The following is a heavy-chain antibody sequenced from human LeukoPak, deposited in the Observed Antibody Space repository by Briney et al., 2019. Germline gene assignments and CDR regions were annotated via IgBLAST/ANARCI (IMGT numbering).Heavy chain of an antibody. Sequence: GTSVKVSCKASGYTFTSYYMHWVRQAPGQGLEWMGIINPSGGSTSYAQKFQGRVTMTRDTSISTAYMELSRLRSDDTAVYYCARTAAAGKIDYWGQGTLVTVSS. J-gene: IGHJ4*02. CDR3: ARTAAAGKIDY. D-gene: IGHD6-13*01. CDR2: INPSGGST. CDR1: GYTFTSYY. V-gene: IGHV1-46*01.